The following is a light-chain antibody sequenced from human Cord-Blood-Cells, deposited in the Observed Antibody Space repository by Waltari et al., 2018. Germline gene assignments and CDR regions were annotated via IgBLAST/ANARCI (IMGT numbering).Light chain of an antibody. CDR3: AAWDDSLNGWV. J-gene: IGLJ3*02. CDR2: SNN. V-gene: IGLV1-44*01. Sequence: QSVLTQPPSASGTPGQRFTISCSGSRSNIGSNTVNWYQQLPGTAPKLLIYSNNQRPSGVPDRFSGSKSGTSASLAISGLQSEDEADYYCAAWDDSLNGWVFGGGTKLTVL. CDR1: RSNIGSNT.